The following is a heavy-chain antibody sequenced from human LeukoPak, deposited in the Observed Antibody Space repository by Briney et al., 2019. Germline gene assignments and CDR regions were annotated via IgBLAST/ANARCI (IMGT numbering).Heavy chain of an antibody. CDR1: GYSFSSYW. V-gene: IGHV5-51*01. CDR3: ARRATVRSPGETQFSYYIDV. CDR2: IYPGDSDI. Sequence: GESLKISCKGSGYSFSSYWIAWVRQMPGKGLEWMGIIYPGDSDIRYSPSFQGQVTISADKSISTAYLQWSSLKASDTAMYYCARRATVRSPGETQFSYYIDVWGKGTTVTVSS. D-gene: IGHD4-17*01. J-gene: IGHJ6*03.